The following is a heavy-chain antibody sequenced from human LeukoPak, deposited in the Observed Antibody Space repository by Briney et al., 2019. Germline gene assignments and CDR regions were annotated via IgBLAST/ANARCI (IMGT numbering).Heavy chain of an antibody. Sequence: SVKVSCKASGGTFSSYAISWVRQAPGQGLEWMGRIIPILGITNYAQKFQGRVTITADKSTSTAYMELSSLRSEDTAVYYCAREIAAAGNGYFQHWGQGTLVTVSS. V-gene: IGHV1-69*04. CDR3: AREIAAAGNGYFQH. D-gene: IGHD6-13*01. J-gene: IGHJ1*01. CDR1: GGTFSSYA. CDR2: IIPILGIT.